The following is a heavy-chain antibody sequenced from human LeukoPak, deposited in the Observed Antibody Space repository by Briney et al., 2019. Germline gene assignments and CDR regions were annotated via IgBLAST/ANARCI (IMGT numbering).Heavy chain of an antibody. CDR3: ARDSYDSSGNTDY. J-gene: IGHJ4*02. D-gene: IGHD3-22*01. CDR2: IHTYNGHT. Sequence: GASVKVSCKSSGYTFNSYGITWVRQAPGQGLEWMGWIHTYNGHTNYAQKLQGRVTMTTDTSTSTAYMELRSLRSDDTAVYYCARDSYDSSGNTDYWGQGTLVTVSS. V-gene: IGHV1-18*01. CDR1: GYTFNSYG.